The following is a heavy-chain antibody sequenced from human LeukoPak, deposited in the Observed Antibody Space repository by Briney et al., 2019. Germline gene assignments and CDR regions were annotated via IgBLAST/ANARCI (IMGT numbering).Heavy chain of an antibody. CDR2: ISGGFSST. J-gene: IGHJ4*02. V-gene: IGHV3-23*01. CDR3: AKNGRPSRGLLLIYFFDS. Sequence: GGSLRLSCAASGFTFSSYSMNWVRQAPGKGLEWVSAISGGFSSTYYADSVKGRFTISRDISKNTLYLQMNSLRAEDTAIYYCAKNGRPSRGLLLIYFFDSWGQGTLVTVSS. D-gene: IGHD2-21*01. CDR1: GFTFSSYS.